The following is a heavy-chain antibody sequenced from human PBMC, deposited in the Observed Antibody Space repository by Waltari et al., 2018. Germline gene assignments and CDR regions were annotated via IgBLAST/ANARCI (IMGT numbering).Heavy chain of an antibody. CDR3: ARVGLGVDY. CDR1: GGSISSGGYS. V-gene: IGHV4-30-2*01. Sequence: QLQLQEFGSGLVKPSQTLSLTCAVSGGSISSGGYSWSWIRQPPGKGLEWIGYIYHSGSTYYNPSLKSRVTISVDRSKNQFSLKLSSVTAADTAVYYCARVGLGVDYWGQGTLVTVSS. J-gene: IGHJ4*02. CDR2: IYHSGST. D-gene: IGHD3-16*01.